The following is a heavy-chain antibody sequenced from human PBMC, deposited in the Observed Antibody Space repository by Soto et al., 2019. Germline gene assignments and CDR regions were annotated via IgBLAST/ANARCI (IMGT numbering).Heavy chain of an antibody. CDR1: GFTFSSYS. CDR2: ISSISSYI. CDR3: ARDRAQSYDILTGYQLPDWFDP. D-gene: IGHD3-9*01. J-gene: IGHJ5*02. Sequence: GGSLRLSCAASGFTFSSYSMNWVRQAPGKGLEWVSSISSISSYIYYADSVKGRFTISRDNAKNSLYLQMNSLRAEDTAVYYCARDRAQSYDILTGYQLPDWFDPWGQGTLVTVSS. V-gene: IGHV3-21*01.